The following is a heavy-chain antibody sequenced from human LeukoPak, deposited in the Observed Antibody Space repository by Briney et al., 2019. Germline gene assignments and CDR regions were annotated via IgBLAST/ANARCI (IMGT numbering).Heavy chain of an antibody. D-gene: IGHD5-18*01. V-gene: IGHV4-34*01. J-gene: IGHJ6*02. Sequence: SETLSLTCAVYGGSFSGYYWSWIRQPPGKGLEWIGEINHSGSTNYNPSLKSRVTISVDTSKNQFSLQLSSVTAAATAVYYCARVRVPPGYSYGSYYYYYYGMDVWGQGTTVTVSS. CDR3: ARVRVPPGYSYGSYYYYYYGMDV. CDR2: INHSGST. CDR1: GGSFSGYY.